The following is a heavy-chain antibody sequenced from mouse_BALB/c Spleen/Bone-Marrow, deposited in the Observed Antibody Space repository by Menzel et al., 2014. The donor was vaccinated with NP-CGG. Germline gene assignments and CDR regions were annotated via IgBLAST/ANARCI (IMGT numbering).Heavy chain of an antibody. J-gene: IGHJ2*01. V-gene: IGHV14-3*02. Sequence: EVKLQESGAELVKPGASVKLSCTASGFNIKDTYMHWVKQRPEQGLEWIGRIDPANGNTKYDPKFQGKATITADTSSNTACLQLSSLTSEDTAVYYCASYVYGYYFDYWGQGTTLTVSS. CDR3: ASYVYGYYFDY. CDR1: GFNIKDTY. D-gene: IGHD2-2*01. CDR2: IDPANGNT.